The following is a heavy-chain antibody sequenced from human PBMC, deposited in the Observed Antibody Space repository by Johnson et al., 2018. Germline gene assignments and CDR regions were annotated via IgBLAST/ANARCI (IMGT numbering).Heavy chain of an antibody. CDR3: PGQGLGGSYFNS. D-gene: IGHD6-19*01. Sequence: QVQLQQWGAGRVKPSETLSLTCAVYGGSFSSHYWSWIRQSPGKGLEGIGEVSHRGSTRYNPSLRSRVTISVDTSQDQFSLGLNSVTAADTAVYFCPGQGLGGSYFNSWGQGTLVTVSS. V-gene: IGHV4-34*01. CDR2: VSHRGST. J-gene: IGHJ4*02. CDR1: GGSFSSHY.